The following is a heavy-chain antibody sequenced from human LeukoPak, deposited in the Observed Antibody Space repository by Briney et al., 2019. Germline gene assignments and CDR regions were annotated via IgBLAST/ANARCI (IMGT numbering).Heavy chain of an antibody. V-gene: IGHV3-7*01. Sequence: PGGSLRLSCAASGFTFNNYWMNWVRQAPGKGLEWVANIKQDGSEQYYVDSVKGRFTISRDNAKNLLYLQMNSLRSEDTAVYYCAGQGKWEPLGYWGQGTLVTVSS. CDR1: GFTFNNYW. CDR2: IKQDGSEQ. D-gene: IGHD1-26*01. CDR3: AGQGKWEPLGY. J-gene: IGHJ4*02.